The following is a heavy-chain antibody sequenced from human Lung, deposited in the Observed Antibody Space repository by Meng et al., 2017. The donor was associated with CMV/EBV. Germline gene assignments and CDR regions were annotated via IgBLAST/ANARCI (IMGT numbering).Heavy chain of an antibody. CDR3: TRDILVSDYYYGMDV. V-gene: IGHV3-21*01. CDR1: EFTFSSYR. D-gene: IGHD6-13*01. J-gene: IGHJ6*02. Sequence: GGSLRLXCAAFEFTFSSYRMNWVRQAPGKGLEWVSFISSTSAYIDYADSVKGRFTISRDNARNSLFLQMNSLRAEDTALYYCTRDILVSDYYYGMDVWGQGTTVTVSS. CDR2: ISSTSAYI.